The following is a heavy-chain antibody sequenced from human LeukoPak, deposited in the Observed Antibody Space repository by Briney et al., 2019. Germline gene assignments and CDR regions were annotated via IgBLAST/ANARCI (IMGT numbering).Heavy chain of an antibody. Sequence: GASVKVSCKASGYTXTSYGISGVRQAPGQGLEWMGSTDANSGGTNYAQMFQGRVTMTRDTSISTAYMELSRLRSDDTAVYYCARGGKCFGSGDYFEYWGQGTLATVSS. J-gene: IGHJ4*02. D-gene: IGHD3-10*01. V-gene: IGHV1-2*02. CDR1: GYTXTSYG. CDR2: TDANSGGT. CDR3: ARGGKCFGSGDYFEY.